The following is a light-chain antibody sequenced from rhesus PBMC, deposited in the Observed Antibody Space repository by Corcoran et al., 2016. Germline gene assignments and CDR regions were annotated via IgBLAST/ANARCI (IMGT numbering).Light chain of an antibody. J-gene: IGKJ1*01. Sequence: DIQMTQSPSSLSASVGDRVTVTCRASQGINKELSWYQQKPGKAPTLLFYAASILQTGVSSRFSGSGSGTDFTLAISSLQSEDFATYYCQHYYSVPWTFGQGTKVEIK. CDR1: QGINKE. V-gene: IGKV1-94*01. CDR3: QHYYSVPWT. CDR2: AAS.